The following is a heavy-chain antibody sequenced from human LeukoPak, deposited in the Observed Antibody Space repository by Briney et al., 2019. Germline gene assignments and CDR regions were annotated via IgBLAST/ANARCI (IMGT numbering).Heavy chain of an antibody. Sequence: ASVKVSCKASGYTFTSYGISWVRQAPGQGLEWMGWISAYNGNTNYAQKLQGRVTMTTDTSTSTAYMELRSLRSDDTAVYYCARDPTAPDIVVVPAASWFDPWGQGTLVTVSS. D-gene: IGHD2-2*01. CDR3: ARDPTAPDIVVVPAASWFDP. CDR2: ISAYNGNT. CDR1: GYTFTSYG. J-gene: IGHJ5*02. V-gene: IGHV1-18*01.